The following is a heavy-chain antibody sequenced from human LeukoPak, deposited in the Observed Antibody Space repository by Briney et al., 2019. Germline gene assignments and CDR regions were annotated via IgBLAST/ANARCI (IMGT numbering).Heavy chain of an antibody. J-gene: IGHJ5*02. CDR2: IWFDGTNK. CDR3: AKLSTFGDLSRVRFDP. Sequence: GGSLRLSCAASGFIFSSHGMHWVRQAPGKGLEWVAVIWFDGTNKFYADSVKGRFTISRDSSKNTLYLQMNSLRAEDTAVYYCAKLSTFGDLSRVRFDPWGQGTLVTVSS. CDR1: GFIFSSHG. D-gene: IGHD3-10*01. V-gene: IGHV3-33*06.